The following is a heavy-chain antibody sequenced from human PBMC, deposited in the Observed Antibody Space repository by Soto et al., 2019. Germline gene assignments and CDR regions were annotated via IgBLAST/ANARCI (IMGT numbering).Heavy chain of an antibody. CDR2: IYYSGST. CDR3: ARSLGYCSSTSCRTHYYYYYMDV. CDR1: GGSISSYY. V-gene: IGHV4-59*08. Sequence: SETLSLTCTVSGGSISSYYWSWIRQPPGKGLEWIGYIYYSGSTNYNPSLKSRVTISVDTSKNQFSLKLSSVTAADTAVYYCARSLGYCSSTSCRTHYYYYYMDVWGKGATVTVSS. D-gene: IGHD2-2*01. J-gene: IGHJ6*03.